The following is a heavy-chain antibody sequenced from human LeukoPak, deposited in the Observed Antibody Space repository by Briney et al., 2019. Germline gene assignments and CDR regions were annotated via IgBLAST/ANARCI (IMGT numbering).Heavy chain of an antibody. J-gene: IGHJ4*02. Sequence: GGSLRLSCAASGFTFSSYAMSWVRQAPGKGLEWVSAISGSGGSTYYADSVKGRFTISKDNSKNTLYLQMNSLRAEDTAVYYCAKGTERYREVSSFDYWGQGTLVAVSS. CDR2: ISGSGGST. V-gene: IGHV3-23*01. CDR1: GFTFSSYA. D-gene: IGHD3-10*01. CDR3: AKGTERYREVSSFDY.